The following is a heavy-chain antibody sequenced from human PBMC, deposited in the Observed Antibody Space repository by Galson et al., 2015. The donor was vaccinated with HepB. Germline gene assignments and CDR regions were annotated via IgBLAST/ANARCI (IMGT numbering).Heavy chain of an antibody. V-gene: IGHV3-30*18. J-gene: IGHJ4*02. CDR3: AKEVHYGGNLPTDY. CDR1: GFTFSSYG. Sequence: SLRLSCAASGFTFSSYGMHWVRQAPGKGLEWVAVISYDGSNKYYADSVKGRFTISRDNSKNTLYLQMNSLRAEDTAVYYCAKEVHYGGNLPTDYWGQGILVTVSS. D-gene: IGHD4-23*01. CDR2: ISYDGSNK.